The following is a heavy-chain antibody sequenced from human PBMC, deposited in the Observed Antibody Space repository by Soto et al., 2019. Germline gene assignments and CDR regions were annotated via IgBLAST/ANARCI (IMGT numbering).Heavy chain of an antibody. Sequence: SETLSLTCTVSGGSISSSSYYWGWIRQPPGKGLEWIGSIYYSGSTYYNPSLKSRVTISVDTSKNQFSLKLSSVTAADTAVYYCARHFSPLETIFGVDQGFDYWGQGTLVTVSS. CDR1: GGSISSSSYY. CDR2: IYYSGST. V-gene: IGHV4-39*01. CDR3: ARHFSPLETIFGVDQGFDY. J-gene: IGHJ4*02. D-gene: IGHD3-3*01.